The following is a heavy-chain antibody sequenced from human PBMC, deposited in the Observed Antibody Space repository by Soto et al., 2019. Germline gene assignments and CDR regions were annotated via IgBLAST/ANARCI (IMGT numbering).Heavy chain of an antibody. CDR2: ISYDGSNK. Sequence: SGGSLKLSCADSGFTFSSYAMHWGRQAPGKGLEWVAVISYDGSNKYYADSVKGRFTISRDNSKNTLYLQMNSLRAEDTAVYYCARDSWIVYRAFDIWGQGTMVTVSS. CDR1: GFTFSSYA. CDR3: ARDSWIVYRAFDI. D-gene: IGHD2-15*01. J-gene: IGHJ3*02. V-gene: IGHV3-30-3*01.